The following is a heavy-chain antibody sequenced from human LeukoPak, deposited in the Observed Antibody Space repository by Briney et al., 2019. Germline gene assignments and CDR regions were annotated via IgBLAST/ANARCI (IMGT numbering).Heavy chain of an antibody. CDR3: ARETEMANLDY. D-gene: IGHD5-24*01. CDR2: IKQDGSEK. V-gene: IGHV3-7*04. J-gene: IGHJ4*02. Sequence: GGSLRLSCTASGFTFSSYWMNWVRQAPGKGLEWVANIKQDGSEKYYVDSVKGRFTISRDNAKKSLYLQMNSLRAEDTAVYYCARETEMANLDYWGQGTLVTVSS. CDR1: GFTFSSYW.